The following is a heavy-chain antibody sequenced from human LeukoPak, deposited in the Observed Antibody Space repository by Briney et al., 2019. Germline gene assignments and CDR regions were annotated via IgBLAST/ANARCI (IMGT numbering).Heavy chain of an antibody. CDR1: GGSFSGYY. CDR2: IYYSGST. CDR3: ARDLYSSRTNDAFVI. V-gene: IGHV4-34*01. D-gene: IGHD6-13*01. J-gene: IGHJ3*02. Sequence: PSETLSLTCAVYGGSFSGYYWGWIRQPPGKGLEWIGSIYYSGSTYYKPSLKSRVTISVDTSKNQFSLKLSSVTAADTAVYYCARDLYSSRTNDAFVIWGQGTMVTVSS.